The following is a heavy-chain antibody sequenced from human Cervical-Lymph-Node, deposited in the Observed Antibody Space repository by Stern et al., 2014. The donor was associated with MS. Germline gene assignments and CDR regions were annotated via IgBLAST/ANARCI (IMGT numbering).Heavy chain of an antibody. CDR3: ARGDIAAAGTPFDY. CDR1: GGTFSSYA. CDR2: TIPIFGTA. D-gene: IGHD6-13*01. Sequence: VQLVESGAEVKKPGSSVKVSCKASGGTFSSYAISWVRQAPGQGLEWMGGTIPIFGTANYAQKFQGRVTITADESTSTAYMELSSLRSEDTAVYYCARGDIAAAGTPFDYWGQGTLVTVSS. V-gene: IGHV1-69*01. J-gene: IGHJ4*02.